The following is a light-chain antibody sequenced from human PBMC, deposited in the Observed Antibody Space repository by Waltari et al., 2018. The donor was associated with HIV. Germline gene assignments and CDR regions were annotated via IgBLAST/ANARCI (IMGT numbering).Light chain of an antibody. CDR2: RTD. CDR1: NSTIGRNS. V-gene: IGLV1-47*01. CDR3: ASWDDGLRGHV. Sequence: QPGLTQPPSVSGTPGQRLTIPCSGTNSTIGRNSVYWYRQVSGTAPRLLVYRTDQRPSGVVDRFSGSRSGASASLVIGGLRVDDEGDYYCASWDDGLRGHVFGGGTTVSV. J-gene: IGLJ1*01.